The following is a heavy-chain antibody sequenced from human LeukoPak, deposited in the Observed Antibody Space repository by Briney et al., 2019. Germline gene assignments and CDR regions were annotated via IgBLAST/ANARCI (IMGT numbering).Heavy chain of an antibody. CDR1: GFTFSSYV. J-gene: IGHJ4*02. CDR2: ISGSGGGT. CDR3: ARGGSGGVCNY. D-gene: IGHD3-10*01. V-gene: IGHV3-23*01. Sequence: PGGSLRLSCAASGFTFSSYVMSWVRQAPGKGLEWVSAISGSGGGTYYADSVKGRFTISRDNSKNTLYLQTNSLRAEDTAVYYCARGGSGGVCNYWGQGTLVTVSS.